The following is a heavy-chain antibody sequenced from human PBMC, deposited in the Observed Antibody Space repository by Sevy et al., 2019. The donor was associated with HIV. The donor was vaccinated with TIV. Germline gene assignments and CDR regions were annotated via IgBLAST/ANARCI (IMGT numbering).Heavy chain of an antibody. V-gene: IGHV3-23*01. Sequence: GGSLRLSCAASGFTFSSQAMSWVRQSPGKGQKWVSIISASGDHTYYADSVKGRFTISRDNSKYTLYLQMNGLRAEDTAVYYCAIEGTHRRRDYGGRGTLVTVSS. CDR1: GFTFSSQA. J-gene: IGHJ4*02. CDR3: AIEGTHRRRDY. CDR2: ISASGDHT.